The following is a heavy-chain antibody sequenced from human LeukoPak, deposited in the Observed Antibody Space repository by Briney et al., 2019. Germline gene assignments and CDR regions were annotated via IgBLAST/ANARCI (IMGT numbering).Heavy chain of an antibody. CDR2: IYYSGST. D-gene: IGHD3-3*01. J-gene: IGHJ6*02. Sequence: SETLSLTCTVSGASFKSYYWNWIRQPPGKGLEWIGYIYYSGSTNYNPSLKSRVTISVDTSKNQFSLKLSSVTAADTAVYYCARVALGYDFWSGYPLGMDVWGQGTTVTVSS. V-gene: IGHV4-59*01. CDR1: GASFKSYY. CDR3: ARVALGYDFWSGYPLGMDV.